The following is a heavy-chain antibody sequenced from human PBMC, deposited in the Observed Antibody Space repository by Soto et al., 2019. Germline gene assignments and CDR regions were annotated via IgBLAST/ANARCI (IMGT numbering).Heavy chain of an antibody. D-gene: IGHD3-3*01. Sequence: GGSLRLSCAASGFTFSSYAMSWVRQAPGKGLEWVSAISGSGGSTYYADSVKGRFTISRDNSKNTLYLQMNSLRAEDTAVYYCAKDAEYYDFWSGYVNWFDPWGQGTLVTVS. CDR2: ISGSGGST. V-gene: IGHV3-23*01. J-gene: IGHJ5*02. CDR3: AKDAEYYDFWSGYVNWFDP. CDR1: GFTFSSYA.